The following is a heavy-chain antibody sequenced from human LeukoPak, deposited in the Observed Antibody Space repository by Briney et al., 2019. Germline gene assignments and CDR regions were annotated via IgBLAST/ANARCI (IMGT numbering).Heavy chain of an antibody. D-gene: IGHD2-2*01. V-gene: IGHV3-48*04. CDR3: ASGKYQLQGTYYYYYMDV. CDR1: GFTFSSYS. J-gene: IGHJ6*03. Sequence: GGSLRLSCAASGFTFSSYSMMWVRQAPGKGLEWVSYISSSSSTIYYADSVKGRFTISRDNAKDSLYLQMNSLTAEDTAVYYCASGKYQLQGTYYYYYMDVWGKGTTVTVSS. CDR2: ISSSSSTI.